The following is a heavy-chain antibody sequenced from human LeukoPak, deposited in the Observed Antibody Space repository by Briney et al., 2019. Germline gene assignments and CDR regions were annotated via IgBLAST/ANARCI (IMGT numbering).Heavy chain of an antibody. J-gene: IGHJ6*04. D-gene: IGHD2-2*01. Sequence: ALVKVSCKASGYTFTSYDINWVRQATGQGLEWMGWMNPNSGNTGYAQKFQGRVTITRNTSISTAYMELSSLGSEDTAVYYCARGRRWYQLPYKMDVWGKGTTVTVSS. V-gene: IGHV1-8*03. CDR2: MNPNSGNT. CDR3: ARGRRWYQLPYKMDV. CDR1: GYTFTSYD.